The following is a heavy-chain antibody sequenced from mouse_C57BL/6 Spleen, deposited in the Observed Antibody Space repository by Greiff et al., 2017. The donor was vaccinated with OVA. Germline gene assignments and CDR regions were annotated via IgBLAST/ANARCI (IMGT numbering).Heavy chain of an antibody. CDR3: ARGDGGYTWFAD. CDR2: IHPNSGST. Sequence: QVQLQQPGAELVKPGASVKLSCKASGYTFTSYWMHWVKQRPGQGLEWIGMIHPNSGSTNSNEKFKSKATLTVDKSSSTAYMQLSSLTSEDSAVYYCARGDGGYTWFADWGQGTLVTVSA. CDR1: GYTFTSYW. D-gene: IGHD2-3*01. V-gene: IGHV1-64*01. J-gene: IGHJ3*01.